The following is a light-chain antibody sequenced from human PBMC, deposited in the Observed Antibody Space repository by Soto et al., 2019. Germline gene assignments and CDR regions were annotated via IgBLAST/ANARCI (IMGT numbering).Light chain of an antibody. J-gene: IGKJ1*01. V-gene: IGKV1-5*01. CDR2: DVS. Sequence: EIEMTQSPSTLSGSVGDTVTITWRASQRISGWLAWHKQKPRKAPKLLIYDVSALKRGVPPRLSGSGSGTEFTLTISSLKPDYSATYYCQHYNSYGTFGHGTQVDI. CDR3: QHYNSYGT. CDR1: QRISGW.